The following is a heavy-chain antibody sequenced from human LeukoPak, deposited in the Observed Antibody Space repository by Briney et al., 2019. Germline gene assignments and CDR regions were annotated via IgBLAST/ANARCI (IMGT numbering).Heavy chain of an antibody. CDR3: ARDRPARGYYDSSGYYQDFGY. V-gene: IGHV3-33*01. CDR2: IWYDGSNK. D-gene: IGHD3-22*01. Sequence: QTGGSLRLSCAASGFTFSSYGMHWVRQAPGKGLEWVAAIWYDGSNKYYADSVKGRFTISRDNSKNTLYLQMNSLRAEDTAVYYCARDRPARGYYDSSGYYQDFGYWGQGTLVTVSS. CDR1: GFTFSSYG. J-gene: IGHJ4*02.